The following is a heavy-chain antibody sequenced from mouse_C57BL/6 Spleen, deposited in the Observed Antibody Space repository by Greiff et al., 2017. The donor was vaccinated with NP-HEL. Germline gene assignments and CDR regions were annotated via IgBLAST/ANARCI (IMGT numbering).Heavy chain of an antibody. Sequence: EVKLEESGPGLVKPSQSLSLTCSVTGYSITSGYYWNWIRQFPGNNLEWMGYISYDGSNNYNPSLKNRISITRDTSKNQFFLKLNSVTTEDTATYYCARDQRSYFDYWGQGTTLTVSS. CDR3: ARDQRSYFDY. CDR2: ISYDGSN. J-gene: IGHJ2*01. CDR1: GYSITSGYY. V-gene: IGHV3-6*01.